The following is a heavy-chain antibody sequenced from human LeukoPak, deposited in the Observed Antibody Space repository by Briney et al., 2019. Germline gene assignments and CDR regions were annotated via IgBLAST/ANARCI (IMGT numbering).Heavy chain of an antibody. V-gene: IGHV4-59*12. CDR1: GGSISSYY. Sequence: SETLSLTCTVSGGSISSYYWSWIRQPPGKGLEWIGYIYYSGSTNYNPSLKSRVTISVDTSKNQFSLKLSSVTAADTAVYYCARERIEGIAVAGGDYWGQGTLVTVSS. CDR3: ARERIEGIAVAGGDY. CDR2: IYYSGST. J-gene: IGHJ4*02. D-gene: IGHD6-19*01.